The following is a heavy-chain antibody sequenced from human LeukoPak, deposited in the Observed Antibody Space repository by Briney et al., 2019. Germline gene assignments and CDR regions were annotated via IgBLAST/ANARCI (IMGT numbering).Heavy chain of an antibody. D-gene: IGHD5-18*01. V-gene: IGHV4-38-2*01. CDR2: IYHSGST. CDR3: ARHAAMATYYFDY. J-gene: IGHJ4*02. Sequence: SETLSLTCAVSGYSISSGYCWGWIRQPPGKGLEWIGSIYHSGSTYYNPSLKSRVTISVDTSKNQFSLKLSSVTAADTAVYYCARHAAMATYYFDYWGQGTLVTVSS. CDR1: GYSISSGYC.